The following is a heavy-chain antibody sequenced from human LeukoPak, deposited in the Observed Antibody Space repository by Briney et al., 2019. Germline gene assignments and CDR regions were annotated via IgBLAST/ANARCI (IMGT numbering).Heavy chain of an antibody. CDR1: GFTFSSYS. CDR3: ARARRDGYNMARFDY. CDR2: ISSSSSYI. Sequence: PGGSLRLSCAASGFTFSSYSMNWVRQAPGKGLEWVSSISSSSSYIYYADSVKGRFTISRDNAKNSLYLQMNSLRAEDTAVYYCARARRDGYNMARFDYWGQGTLVTVSS. D-gene: IGHD5-24*01. V-gene: IGHV3-21*01. J-gene: IGHJ4*02.